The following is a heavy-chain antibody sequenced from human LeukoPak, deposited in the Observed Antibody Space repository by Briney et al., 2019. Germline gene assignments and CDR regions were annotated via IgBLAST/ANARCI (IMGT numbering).Heavy chain of an antibody. V-gene: IGHV4-61*02. CDR1: GDSISSGSYY. CDR3: VKDRGNHVTDY. CDR2: IYSSGSI. D-gene: IGHD1-14*01. J-gene: IGHJ4*02. Sequence: PSQTLSLTFTVSGDSISSGSYYWTWIRQPAGKGLEWIGRIYSSGSINYNPSLKSRVTMSIDTFKNQFSLKMSSVTAADTAVYYCVKDRGNHVTDYWGQGTLVTVSS.